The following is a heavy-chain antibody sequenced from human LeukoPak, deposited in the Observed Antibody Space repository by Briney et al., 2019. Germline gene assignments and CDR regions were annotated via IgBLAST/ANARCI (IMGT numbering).Heavy chain of an antibody. CDR1: GGSISSYY. CDR2: IYTSGST. V-gene: IGHV4-4*07. Sequence: SETLSLTCTVSGGSISSYYWSWIRQPAGKGLEWIGRIYTSGSTNYNPSLKSRVTMSVDTSKNQFSLKLSSVTAADTAVYCCARQSRYYGSGSYYVPGAFDIWGQGTMVTVSS. J-gene: IGHJ3*02. CDR3: ARQSRYYGSGSYYVPGAFDI. D-gene: IGHD3-10*01.